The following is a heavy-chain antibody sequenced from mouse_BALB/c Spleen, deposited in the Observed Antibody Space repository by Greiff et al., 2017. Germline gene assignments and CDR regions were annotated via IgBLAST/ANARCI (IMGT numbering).Heavy chain of an antibody. D-gene: IGHD1-2*01. CDR1: GFSLTSYG. V-gene: IGHV2-9*02. CDR2: IWAGGST. Sequence: QVQLQQSGPGLVAPSQSLSITCTVSGFSLTSYGVHWVRQPPGKGLEWLGVIWAGGSTNYNSALMSRLSISKDNSKSQVFLKMNSLQTDDTAMYYCARGSLLRLGAMDYWGQGTSVTVSS. J-gene: IGHJ4*01. CDR3: ARGSLLRLGAMDY.